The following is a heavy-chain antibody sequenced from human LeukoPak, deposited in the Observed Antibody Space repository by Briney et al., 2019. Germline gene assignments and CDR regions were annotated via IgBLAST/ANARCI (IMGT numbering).Heavy chain of an antibody. Sequence: GGSLRLSCAASGFTFSSYAMIWIRQVPAKGLEWVSAISTTTYYADFVEGRFTISKDNSKNTLYLQMNRLRAEDTAVYYCAKPIAPRNGDYHNSCFDSWGQGTLVTVSS. CDR2: ISTTT. CDR1: GFTFSSYA. CDR3: AKPIAPRNGDYHNSCFDS. D-gene: IGHD4-17*01. J-gene: IGHJ5*01. V-gene: IGHV3-23*01.